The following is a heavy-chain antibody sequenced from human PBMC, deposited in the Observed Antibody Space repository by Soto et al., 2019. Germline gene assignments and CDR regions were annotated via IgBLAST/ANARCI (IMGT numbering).Heavy chain of an antibody. V-gene: IGHV3-53*01. J-gene: IGHJ5*02. CDR1: GFSVSSNY. Sequence: GGSLRLSCAISGFSVSSNYLSWVRQAPGKGLEWVSVHYSGGSTYYADSVQGRFTISRDKSKNTLYLQMRRVRAEDTAVYFCARHRHPSATVGATSPLDPWGQGTQVTVST. D-gene: IGHD1-26*01. CDR3: ARHRHPSATVGATSPLDP. CDR2: HYSGGST.